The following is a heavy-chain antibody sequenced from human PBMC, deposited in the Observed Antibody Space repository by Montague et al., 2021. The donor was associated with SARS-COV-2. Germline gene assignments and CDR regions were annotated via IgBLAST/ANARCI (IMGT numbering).Heavy chain of an antibody. CDR1: GGFISSSSNY. CDR2: IYYSGST. Sequence: SETLSLTCTVSGGFISSSSNYWGWIRQPPGKGLEWIGSIYYSGSTYYNSSLESRVTISVDTSKNQFSLKLNSVTAADTAVYYCARLVWFGELSSENWFDPWGQGTLVTVSS. CDR3: ARLVWFGELSSENWFDP. D-gene: IGHD3-10*01. J-gene: IGHJ5*02. V-gene: IGHV4-39*01.